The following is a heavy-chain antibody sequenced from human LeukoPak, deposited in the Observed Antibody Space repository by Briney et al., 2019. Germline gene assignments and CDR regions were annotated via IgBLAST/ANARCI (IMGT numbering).Heavy chain of an antibody. Sequence: SVKVSCKASGGTFSSYAISWVRQAPGQGLEWMGRIIPIFGTANYAQKFQGRVTITTDESTSTAYMELSSLRSEDTAVYYCARDHLAVAGIFNYWGQGTLVTVSS. CDR3: ARDHLAVAGIFNY. CDR1: GGTFSSYA. V-gene: IGHV1-69*05. J-gene: IGHJ4*02. CDR2: IIPIFGTA. D-gene: IGHD6-19*01.